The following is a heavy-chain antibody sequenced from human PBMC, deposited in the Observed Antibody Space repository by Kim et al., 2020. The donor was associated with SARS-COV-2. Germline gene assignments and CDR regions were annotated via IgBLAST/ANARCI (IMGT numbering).Heavy chain of an antibody. CDR2: IYPGDSDT. J-gene: IGHJ4*02. CDR1: GYSFTSYW. CDR3: ARQKDSGYYLPYFDY. V-gene: IGHV5-51*01. Sequence: GESLKISCKGSGYSFTSYWIGWVRQMPGKGLELMGIIYPGDSDTRYSPSFQGQVTIPADKSISTAYLQWSSLKASDTAMYYCARQKDSGYYLPYFDYWGQGTLVTVSS. D-gene: IGHD3-22*01.